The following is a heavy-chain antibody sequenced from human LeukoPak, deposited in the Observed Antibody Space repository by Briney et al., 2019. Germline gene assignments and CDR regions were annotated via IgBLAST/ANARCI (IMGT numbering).Heavy chain of an antibody. CDR3: AKAHTIFGVADDAFDI. Sequence: GGSLRLSCAASGFTFSSYAMHWVRQAPGKGLEWVSGISWNSGSIGYADSVKGRFTISRDNAKNSLYLQMNSLRAEDMALYYCAKAHTIFGVADDAFDIWGQGTMVTVSS. V-gene: IGHV3-9*03. CDR1: GFTFSSYA. D-gene: IGHD3-3*01. CDR2: ISWNSGSI. J-gene: IGHJ3*02.